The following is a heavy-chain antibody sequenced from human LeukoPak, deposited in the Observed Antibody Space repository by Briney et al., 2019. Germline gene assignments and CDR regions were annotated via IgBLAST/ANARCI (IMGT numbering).Heavy chain of an antibody. J-gene: IGHJ4*02. CDR2: IIPILGTA. Sequence: GASVKVSCKASGGTFISYTISWVRQAPGQGLEWMGRIIPILGTANYAQKFQGRVTITADKSTSTAYMELSSLRSEDTAVYYCARDAYSSSPWYYFDYWGQGTLVTVSS. CDR3: ARDAYSSSPWYYFDY. D-gene: IGHD6-6*01. V-gene: IGHV1-69*08. CDR1: GGTFISYT.